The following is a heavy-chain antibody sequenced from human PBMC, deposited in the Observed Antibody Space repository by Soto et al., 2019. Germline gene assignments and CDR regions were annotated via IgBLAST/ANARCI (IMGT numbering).Heavy chain of an antibody. CDR3: AHSRIAAAGTIWGLDSWFDP. Sequence: QITLKESGPTLVKPTQTLTLTCTFSGFSLSTSGVGVGWIRQPPGKALEWLALIYWDDDKRYSPSLKSRLTITKDTSKHQVVLTMTNMDPVDTATYYCAHSRIAAAGTIWGLDSWFDPWGQGTLVTVSS. CDR1: GFSLSTSGVG. J-gene: IGHJ5*02. V-gene: IGHV2-5*02. D-gene: IGHD6-13*01. CDR2: IYWDDDK.